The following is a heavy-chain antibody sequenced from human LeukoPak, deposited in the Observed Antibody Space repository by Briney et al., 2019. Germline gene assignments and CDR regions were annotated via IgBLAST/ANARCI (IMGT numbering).Heavy chain of an antibody. CDR2: IYPGDSDT. Sequence: GESLKISCKGSGYTFPNYWIGWVRQMPGKGLEWMGIIYPGDSDTRYSPSFQGQVTMSADKSIRTAYLQWSSLKASDTAMYYCARGDYDILTGYSAWGQGTLVTVSS. J-gene: IGHJ5*02. V-gene: IGHV5-51*01. CDR3: ARGDYDILTGYSA. CDR1: GYTFPNYW. D-gene: IGHD3-9*01.